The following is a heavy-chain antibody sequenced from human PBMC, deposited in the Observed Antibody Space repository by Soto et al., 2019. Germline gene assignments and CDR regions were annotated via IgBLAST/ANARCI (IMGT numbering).Heavy chain of an antibody. J-gene: IGHJ5*02. D-gene: IGHD2-2*01. CDR2: IYPGDSDT. CDR1: GYSSTNYW. CDR3: TRRQYCGRSSCHRGLSDTNWFDP. Sequence: GESLKISCKASGYSSTNYWIGWVRQLPGKGLEWMGIIYPGDSDTRYNPSFQGQVTFSADKSISTAYLQWSSLKASDTAIYYCTRRQYCGRSSCHRGLSDTNWFDPWGQGSLVTVSS. V-gene: IGHV5-51*01.